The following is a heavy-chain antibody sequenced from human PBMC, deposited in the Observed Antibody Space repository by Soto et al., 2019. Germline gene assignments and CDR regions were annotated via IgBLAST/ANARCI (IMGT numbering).Heavy chain of an antibody. V-gene: IGHV1-69*06. CDR2: IIPIFGTA. D-gene: IGHD3-22*01. J-gene: IGHJ4*02. CDR3: ARDQYDSSGYYGY. CDR1: GGTFSSYA. Sequence: SVKVSCKASGGTFSSYAISWVRQAPGQGLEWMGGIIPIFGTANYAQKFQGRVTITADKSTSTAYMELSSLRSEDTAVYYCARDQYDSSGYYGYWGQGTLVTVSS.